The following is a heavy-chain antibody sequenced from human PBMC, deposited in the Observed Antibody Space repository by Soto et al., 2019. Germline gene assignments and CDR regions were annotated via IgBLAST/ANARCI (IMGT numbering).Heavy chain of an antibody. CDR1: GGSISSYY. V-gene: IGHV4-59*01. CDR3: ERDKHTYYYYGMDV. Sequence: SETLSLTCTVSGGSISSYYWSWIRQPPGKGLEWIGYIYYSGSTNYNPSLKSRVTISVDTSKNQFSLKLSSVTAADTAVYYCERDKHTYYYYGMDVWGQGTTVTVSS. J-gene: IGHJ6*02. CDR2: IYYSGST.